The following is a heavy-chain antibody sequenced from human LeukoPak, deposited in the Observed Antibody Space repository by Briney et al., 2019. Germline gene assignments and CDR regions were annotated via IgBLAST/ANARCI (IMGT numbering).Heavy chain of an antibody. V-gene: IGHV1-18*01. CDR1: GYTFTSYG. Sequence: GASVKVSCKASGYTFTSYGISWVRQAPGQGLEWMGWISAYNGNTNYAQKLQGRVTMTTDTSTSTAYMELRSLGSDDTAVYYCARDRHAGSIAALDIWGQGTMVTVSS. J-gene: IGHJ3*02. D-gene: IGHD6-6*01. CDR2: ISAYNGNT. CDR3: ARDRHAGSIAALDI.